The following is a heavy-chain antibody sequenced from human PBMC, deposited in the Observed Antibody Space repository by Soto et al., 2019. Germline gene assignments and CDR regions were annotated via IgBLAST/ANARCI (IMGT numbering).Heavy chain of an antibody. CDR1: GYSISSGYY. CDR2: IYHSGST. J-gene: IGHJ5*02. CDR3: ARVGPSNLAAVIDP. V-gene: IGHV4-38-2*01. Sequence: SETLSLTCAVSGYSISSGYYWGWIRQPPGKGLEWIGSIYHSGSTYYNPSLKSRVTISVDTSKNQFSLKLSSVTAADTAVYYCARVGPSNLAAVIDPCGQGTLVTFSS. D-gene: IGHD6-13*01.